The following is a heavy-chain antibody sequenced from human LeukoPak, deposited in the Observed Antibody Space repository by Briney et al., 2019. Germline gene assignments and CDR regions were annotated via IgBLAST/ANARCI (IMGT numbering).Heavy chain of an antibody. Sequence: SETLSLTRTVSGGSINRYYWSWIRQPPGKGLGWIGYIYYSGSTNYNPSLKSRVTISVDTSKNQFSLKLSSVTAADTAMYYCARGATRFDPWGQGTLVTVSS. CDR1: GGSINRYY. CDR3: ARGATRFDP. J-gene: IGHJ5*02. CDR2: IYYSGST. V-gene: IGHV4-59*01. D-gene: IGHD5-12*01.